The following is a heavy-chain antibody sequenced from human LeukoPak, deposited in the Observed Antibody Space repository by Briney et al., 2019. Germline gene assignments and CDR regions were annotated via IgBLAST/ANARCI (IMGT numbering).Heavy chain of an antibody. J-gene: IGHJ4*02. V-gene: IGHV4-59*01. CDR3: ARDHGISPFDY. CDR2: IYYSGST. Sequence: SETLSLTCTVSGGSSSSYYWSWIRQPPGKGLEWIGYIYYSGSTNYNPSLKSRVTISVDTSKNQFSLKLSSVTAADTAVYYCARDHGISPFDYWGQGTLVTVSS. D-gene: IGHD1-26*01. CDR1: GGSSSSYY.